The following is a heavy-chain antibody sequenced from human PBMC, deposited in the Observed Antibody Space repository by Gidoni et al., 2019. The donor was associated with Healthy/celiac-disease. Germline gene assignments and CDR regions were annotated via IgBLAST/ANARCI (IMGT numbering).Heavy chain of an antibody. J-gene: IGHJ6*02. D-gene: IGHD4-4*01. CDR1: GFTFSSYG. CDR2: ISYDGSNK. CDR3: AKDSAFNYEDYYYYGMDV. V-gene: IGHV3-30*18. Sequence: QVQLVESGGGVVQPGRSLRLSCAASGFTFSSYGMHWVRQAPGKGLEWVAVISYDGSNKYYADSVKGRFTISRDNSKNTLYLQMNSLRAEDTAVYYCAKDSAFNYEDYYYYGMDVWGQGTTVTVSS.